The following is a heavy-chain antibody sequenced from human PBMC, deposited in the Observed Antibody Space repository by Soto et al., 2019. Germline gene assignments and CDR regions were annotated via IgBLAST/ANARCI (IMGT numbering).Heavy chain of an antibody. CDR2: INSDGSST. CDR3: ARGGGRGKMATIQPAIYY. D-gene: IGHD5-12*01. V-gene: IGHV3-74*01. CDR1: GFTFSSYW. J-gene: IGHJ4*02. Sequence: EVQLVESGGGLVQPGGSLRLSCAASGFTFSSYWMHWVRQAPGKGLVWVSRINSDGSSTSYADSVKGRFTISRDNAKNTLYLQMNSLRAEDTAVYYCARGGGRGKMATIQPAIYYWGQGTLVTVSS.